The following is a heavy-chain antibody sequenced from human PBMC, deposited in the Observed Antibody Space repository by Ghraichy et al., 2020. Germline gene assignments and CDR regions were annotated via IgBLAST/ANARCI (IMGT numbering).Heavy chain of an antibody. Sequence: ASVKVSCKASGYTFTSYDINWVRQATGQGLEWMGWMNPNSGNTGYAQKFQGRVTMTRNTSISTAYMELSSLRSEDTAVYYCASGGGSYYSPLGMDVWGQGTTVTVSS. CDR2: MNPNSGNT. CDR3: ASGGGSYYSPLGMDV. J-gene: IGHJ6*02. D-gene: IGHD1-26*01. V-gene: IGHV1-8*01. CDR1: GYTFTSYD.